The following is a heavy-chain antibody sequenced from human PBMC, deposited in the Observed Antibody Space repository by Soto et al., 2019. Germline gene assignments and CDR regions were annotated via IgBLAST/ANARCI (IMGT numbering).Heavy chain of an antibody. CDR2: ISYDGSNK. D-gene: IGHD6-19*01. CDR3: AKDLIAVGGREVTSHDY. Sequence: QVQLVESGGGVVQPGRSLRLSCAASGFTFSSYGMHWVRQAPGKGLEWVAVISYDGSNKYYADSVKGRFTISRDNSKNTLYLQMNSLRAEDTAVYYCAKDLIAVGGREVTSHDYWGQGTLVTVSS. J-gene: IGHJ4*02. CDR1: GFTFSSYG. V-gene: IGHV3-30*18.